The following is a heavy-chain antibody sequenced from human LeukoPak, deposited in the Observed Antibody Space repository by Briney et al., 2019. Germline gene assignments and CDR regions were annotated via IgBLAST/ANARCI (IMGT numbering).Heavy chain of an antibody. CDR3: ASAAERDYVADY. V-gene: IGHV1-69*13. CDR1: GGTFSSYA. Sequence: ASVKVSCKASGGTFSSYAISWVRQAPGQGLEWMGGIIPIFGTANYAQKFQGRVTITADESTSTAYKELSSLRSEDTAVYYCASAAERDYVADYWGQGTLVTVSS. J-gene: IGHJ4*02. D-gene: IGHD4-17*01. CDR2: IIPIFGTA.